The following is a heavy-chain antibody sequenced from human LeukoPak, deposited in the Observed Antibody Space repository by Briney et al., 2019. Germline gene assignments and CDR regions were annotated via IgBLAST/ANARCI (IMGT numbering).Heavy chain of an antibody. V-gene: IGHV3-7*01. CDR1: GFSFSAYW. CDR3: ARFGYVAAVDV. J-gene: IGHJ4*02. Sequence: GGSLRLSCAASGFSFSAYWMTRVRQAPGTGLEWVANINPAGSETYYVDPVKGRFSISRDNAKNLVYLQMNSLRAEDTAVYHCARFGYVAAVDVWGQGTPVT. CDR2: INPAGSET. D-gene: IGHD2-15*01.